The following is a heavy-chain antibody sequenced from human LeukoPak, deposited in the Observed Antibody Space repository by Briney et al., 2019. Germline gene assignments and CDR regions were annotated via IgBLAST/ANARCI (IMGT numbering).Heavy chain of an antibody. Sequence: GGSLRLSCAASGFTFSNYAMRWVRQAPGKGLKWVATVNDNGAATYYADSVKGRFTISRDNSYNTVSLQMNGLRDEDTGVYYCAKGLKTGVGPYMGYHYYMDVWGKGATVTVSS. D-gene: IGHD3-16*01. V-gene: IGHV3-23*01. CDR3: AKGLKTGVGPYMGYHYYMDV. CDR2: VNDNGAAT. CDR1: GFTFSNYA. J-gene: IGHJ6*03.